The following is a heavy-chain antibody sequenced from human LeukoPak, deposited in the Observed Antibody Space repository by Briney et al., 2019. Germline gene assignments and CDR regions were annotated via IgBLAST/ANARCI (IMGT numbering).Heavy chain of an antibody. CDR2: IYPGDSDI. CDR1: GYTFTNYW. J-gene: IGHJ4*02. CDR3: ARGGLNYFDY. V-gene: IGHV5-51*01. Sequence: GESLKISCQGSGYTFTNYWIGWVRQMPGKGLEWMAIIYPGDSDIRYNPSFQAQVTISADKSITTAHLQWNSLKASDTAMYYCARGGLNYFDYWGQGTLVTVSS. D-gene: IGHD3-16*01.